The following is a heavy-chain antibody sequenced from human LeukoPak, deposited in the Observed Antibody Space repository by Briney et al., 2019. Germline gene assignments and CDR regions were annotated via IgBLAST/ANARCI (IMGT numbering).Heavy chain of an antibody. J-gene: IGHJ4*02. Sequence: GGSLRLSCAASGFTFSDHYMDWVRQAPGKGLEWVGRSRDKANSYTTEYAASVKGRFTISRDDSKNSVYLQMNSLKTEDTAVYYCARGVVHDYWGQGTLVTVSS. CDR2: SRDKANSYTT. CDR3: ARGVVHDY. V-gene: IGHV3-72*01. CDR1: GFTFSDHY. D-gene: IGHD3-10*02.